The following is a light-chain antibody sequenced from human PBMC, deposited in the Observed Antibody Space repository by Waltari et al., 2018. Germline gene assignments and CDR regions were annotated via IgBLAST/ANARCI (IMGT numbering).Light chain of an antibody. V-gene: IGLV2-23*01. J-gene: IGLJ1*01. CDR2: DGS. CDR1: TSDVGANYL. Sequence: QSALTQPASVSGSPGQSISISCTGSTSDVGANYLVSCSQHRPGKAPKLSIYDGSERPSGFSNRFSGAKSGNTASLTIPGLQVDDEADYYCCSYAGRIPYVFGTGTTVTV. CDR3: CSYAGRIPYV.